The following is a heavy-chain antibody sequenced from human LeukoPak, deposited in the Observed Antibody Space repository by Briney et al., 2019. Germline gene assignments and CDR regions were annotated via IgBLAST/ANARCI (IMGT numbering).Heavy chain of an antibody. D-gene: IGHD6-13*01. V-gene: IGHV3-21*01. CDR1: GFTFSSYT. CDR2: ISSSSTYI. J-gene: IGHJ4*02. CDR3: ARRNPEGYSSSWYGFDY. Sequence: GGSLRLSCAASGFTFSSYTMNWVRQAPGKGLEWVSSISSSSTYIYYADSVEGRFTISRDNAKNSLYLQMNSLRAEDTAVYYCARRNPEGYSSSWYGFDYWGQGTLVTVSS.